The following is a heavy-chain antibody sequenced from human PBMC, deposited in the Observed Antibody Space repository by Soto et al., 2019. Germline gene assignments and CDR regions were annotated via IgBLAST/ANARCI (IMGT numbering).Heavy chain of an antibody. Sequence: EVQLLESGGGLVQPGGSLRLCCAASGFTFSTYAMSWVRQAPGKGLEWVSAIGGSGADTYYADSVKGRFTISRDNSKNTVFLQMNSLRAEDTAVYYCAKGVVPYYYSYGMDVWGQGTTVTVSS. CDR1: GFTFSTYA. V-gene: IGHV3-23*01. D-gene: IGHD2-15*01. J-gene: IGHJ6*02. CDR2: IGGSGADT. CDR3: AKGVVPYYYSYGMDV.